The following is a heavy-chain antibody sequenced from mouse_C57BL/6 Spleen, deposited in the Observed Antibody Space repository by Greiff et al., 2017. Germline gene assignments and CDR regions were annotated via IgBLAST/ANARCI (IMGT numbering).Heavy chain of an antibody. J-gene: IGHJ2*01. D-gene: IGHD4-1*01. V-gene: IGHV5-17*01. CDR2: ISSGSSTI. CDR1: GFTFSDYG. CDR3: ARAGTWYFDY. Sequence: EVKVVESGGGLVKPGGSLKLSCAASGFTFSDYGMHWVRQAPEKGLEWVAYISSGSSTIYYADTVKGRFTISRDNAKNTLFLQMTSLRSEDTAMYYCARAGTWYFDYWGQGTTLTGSS.